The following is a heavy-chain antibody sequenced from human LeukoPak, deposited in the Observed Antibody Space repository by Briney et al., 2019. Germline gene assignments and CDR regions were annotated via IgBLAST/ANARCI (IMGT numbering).Heavy chain of an antibody. CDR2: ISYDGSNK. Sequence: GGSLRLSCAASGFTFSSYAMHGVRQAPGKGLGWGAVISYDGSNKYYADSVKGRFTISRDNSKNTLYLQMNSLRAEDTAVYYCARDRSLVGAARPVDYWGQGTLVTVSS. CDR1: GFTFSSYA. J-gene: IGHJ4*02. CDR3: ARDRSLVGAARPVDY. D-gene: IGHD6-6*01. V-gene: IGHV3-30-3*01.